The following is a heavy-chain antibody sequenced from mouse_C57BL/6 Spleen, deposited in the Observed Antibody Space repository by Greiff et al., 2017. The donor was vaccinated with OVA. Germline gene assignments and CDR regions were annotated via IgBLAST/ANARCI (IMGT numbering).Heavy chain of an antibody. CDR1: GFTFSDFY. V-gene: IGHV7-1*01. CDR2: SRNKANDYTT. Sequence: EVQLVESGGGLVQSGRSLRLSCATSGFTFSDFYMEWVRQAPGKGLEWIAASRNKANDYTTEYSASVKGRFIVSRDTSQSILYLQMNALRAEDTAIYYCARDALSFWYFDVWGTGTTVTVSS. CDR3: ARDALSFWYFDV. J-gene: IGHJ1*03.